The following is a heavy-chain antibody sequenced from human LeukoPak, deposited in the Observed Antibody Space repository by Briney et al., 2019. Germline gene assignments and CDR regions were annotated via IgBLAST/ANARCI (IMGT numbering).Heavy chain of an antibody. V-gene: IGHV1-69*05. CDR1: GGTFSSYA. CDR3: ARADKLERRYYYYMDV. CDR2: IIPIFGTA. Sequence: SVKVSCKASGGTFSSYAISWVRQAPGQGLEWMGGIIPIFGTANYAQKFQGRVTITTDESTSTAYMELNSPRSEDTAVYYCARADKLERRYYYYMDVWGKGTTVTVSS. D-gene: IGHD1-1*01. J-gene: IGHJ6*03.